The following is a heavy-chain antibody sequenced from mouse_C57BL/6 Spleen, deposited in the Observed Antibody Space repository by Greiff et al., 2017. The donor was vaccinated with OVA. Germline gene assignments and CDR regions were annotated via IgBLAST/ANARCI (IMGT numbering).Heavy chain of an antibody. D-gene: IGHD2-4*01. V-gene: IGHV6-3*01. CDR2: IRLKSDNYAT. CDR3: TVIYYDYDGAFAY. CDR1: GFTFSNYW. Sequence: EVQGVESGGGLVQPGGSMKLSCVASGFTFSNYWMNWVRQSPEKGLEWVAQIRLKSDNYATHYAESVKGRFTISRDDSKSSVYLQMNNLRAEDTGIYYCTVIYYDYDGAFAYWGQGTLVTVSA. J-gene: IGHJ3*01.